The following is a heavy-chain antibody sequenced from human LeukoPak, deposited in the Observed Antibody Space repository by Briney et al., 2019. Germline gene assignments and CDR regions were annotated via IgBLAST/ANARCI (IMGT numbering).Heavy chain of an antibody. CDR1: GFTLRNYW. CDR2: INGDGTSA. CDR3: ARVAYCGGDCYSLDYYYMDV. D-gene: IGHD2-21*02. V-gene: IGHV3-74*01. J-gene: IGHJ6*03. Sequence: GGSRRLSCAASGFTLRNYWMHWVRQTPGKGLLWVSRINGDGTSATYAGSVKGRFTISRDNAKNTLYLQMNSLRAEDTAVYYCARVAYCGGDCYSLDYYYMDVWGKGTTVTVSS.